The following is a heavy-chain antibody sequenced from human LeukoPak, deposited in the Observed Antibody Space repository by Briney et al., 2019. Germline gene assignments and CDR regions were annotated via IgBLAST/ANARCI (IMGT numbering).Heavy chain of an antibody. D-gene: IGHD3-10*01. CDR1: GGSIATYY. V-gene: IGHV4-34*01. J-gene: IGHJ4*02. CDR2: INHSGST. Sequence: SEALSLTCTVSGGSIATYYWSWIRQPPGKGLEWIGEINHSGSTNYNPSLKSRVTISVDTSKNQFSLKLSSVTAADTAVYYCARRYGSGSSGTFDYWGQGTLVTVSS. CDR3: ARRYGSGSSGTFDY.